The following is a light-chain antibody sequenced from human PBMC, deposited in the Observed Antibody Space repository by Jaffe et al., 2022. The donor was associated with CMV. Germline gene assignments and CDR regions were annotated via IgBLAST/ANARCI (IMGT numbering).Light chain of an antibody. CDR3: QQHGDIPHT. J-gene: IGKJ2*01. V-gene: IGKV3-20*01. CDR1: QSVRSNY. CDR2: GAS. Sequence: EIVLTQSPGTLSLSPGERATLSCRASQSVRSNYLAWYQQKPGQAPRLLMYGASSRATGIPDRFSVSASGTDFTLSISRLEPEDFAVYYCQQHGDIPHTFGQGTKLEIK.